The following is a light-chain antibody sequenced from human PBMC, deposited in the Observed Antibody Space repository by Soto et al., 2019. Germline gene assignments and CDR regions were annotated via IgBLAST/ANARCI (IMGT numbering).Light chain of an antibody. CDR3: SSYTSSSTLV. J-gene: IGLJ1*01. CDR2: DVS. CDR1: SSDVGGYNY. V-gene: IGLV2-14*01. Sequence: QSALTQPASVSGSPGQSITISCTGTSSDVGGYNYVSWYQQHPGKAPTLLIYDVSNRPSVVSNRFSGSKSGNTASLTISGHQAEDEADYYRSSYTSSSTLVFGAGTKLTVL.